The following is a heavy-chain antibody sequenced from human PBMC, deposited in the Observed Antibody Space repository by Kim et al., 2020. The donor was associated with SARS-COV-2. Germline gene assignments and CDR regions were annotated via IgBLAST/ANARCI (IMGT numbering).Heavy chain of an antibody. CDR1: GFTFSIYS. CDR2: ISYDGSDA. CDR3: ARGGSGSPVSPDFYYGLDV. D-gene: IGHD1-26*01. V-gene: IGHV3-30*04. Sequence: GGSLRLSCVASGFTFSIYSIHWVRQAPGRGLEWVAVISYDGSDAFYADSVKGRFTISRDNSKDTLFVQMNGLRVDDMAVYYCARGGSGSPVSPDFYYGLDVWGQGTTVTVSS. J-gene: IGHJ6*02.